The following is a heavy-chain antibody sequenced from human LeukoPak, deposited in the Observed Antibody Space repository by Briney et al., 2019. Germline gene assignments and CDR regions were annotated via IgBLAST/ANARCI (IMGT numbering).Heavy chain of an antibody. V-gene: IGHV4-4*02. CDR2: IFHSGST. J-gene: IGHJ6*04. Sequence: PSGTLSLTCAVSGGSISSSNWWSWVRQPPGKGLEWIGEIFHSGSTNYSPSLQSRVTISVDESKNQFSLKLSSVTAADTAVYYCARNQMTTVTGFYYYGMDVWGKGTTVTVSS. CDR1: GGSISSSNW. CDR3: ARNQMTTVTGFYYYGMDV. D-gene: IGHD4-17*01.